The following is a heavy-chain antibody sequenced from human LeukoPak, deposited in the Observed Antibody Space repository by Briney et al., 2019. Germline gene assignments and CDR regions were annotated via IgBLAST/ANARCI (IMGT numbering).Heavy chain of an antibody. J-gene: IGHJ5*02. V-gene: IGHV3-23*01. D-gene: IGHD3-22*01. Sequence: GGSLRLSCAASGFTFSSYAMSWVRQAPGKGLEWVSAISGSGGSTYCADSVKGRFTISRDNSKNTLYLQMNSLRAEDTAVYYCARATDYYDSSGYYPNWFDPWGQGTLVTVSS. CDR2: ISGSGGST. CDR1: GFTFSSYA. CDR3: ARATDYYDSSGYYPNWFDP.